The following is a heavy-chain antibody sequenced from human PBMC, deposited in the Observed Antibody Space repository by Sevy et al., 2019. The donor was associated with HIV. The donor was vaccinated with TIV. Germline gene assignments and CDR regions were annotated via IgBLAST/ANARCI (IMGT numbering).Heavy chain of an antibody. CDR1: GFTFSNYG. CDR3: ATDSTTRSGDLSY. CDR2: IRYDGSNS. J-gene: IGHJ4*02. D-gene: IGHD1-26*01. V-gene: IGHV3-30*02. Sequence: GRSLRLSCAASGFTFSNYGMHWVRQPPGKGLEWVAFIRYDGSNSYYVDSAKGRFTLSRDNSKNTLYLQMNSLRTEDTAVYYCATDSTTRSGDLSYWGQGDLVTVSS.